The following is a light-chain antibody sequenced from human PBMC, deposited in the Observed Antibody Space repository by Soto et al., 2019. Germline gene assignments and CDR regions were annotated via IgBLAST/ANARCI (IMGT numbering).Light chain of an antibody. CDR2: GAS. Sequence: EIVMTQSPATRSVSTGEGATLSCCASQSVSSNLAWYQQKPGQAPRLLIYGASTRATGVPARFSGSGSGTAFTLIISSLQSEDFAVYFCQQYKSWPRTFGQGTKVDI. J-gene: IGKJ1*01. V-gene: IGKV3-15*01. CDR1: QSVSSN. CDR3: QQYKSWPRT.